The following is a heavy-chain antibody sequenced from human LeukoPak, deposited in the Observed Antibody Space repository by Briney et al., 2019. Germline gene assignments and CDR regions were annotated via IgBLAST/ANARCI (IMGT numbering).Heavy chain of an antibody. V-gene: IGHV3-30*02. J-gene: IGHJ6*03. CDR2: IRYDGSNK. CDR3: AKDLGRFVVVPAPYYMDV. D-gene: IGHD2-2*01. CDR1: GFTFSSYG. Sequence: PGGSLRLSCAASGFTFSSYGMHWVRQAPGKGLEWVAFIRYDGSNKYYADSVKGRFTISRDNSKNTLYLQMYSLRAEDTAVYYCAKDLGRFVVVPAPYYMDVWGKGTTVTVSS.